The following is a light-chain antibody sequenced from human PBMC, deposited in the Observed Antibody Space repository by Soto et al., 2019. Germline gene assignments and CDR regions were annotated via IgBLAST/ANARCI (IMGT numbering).Light chain of an antibody. J-gene: IGKJ5*01. CDR1: QSVSSSY. CDR2: SAS. Sequence: IVLTQSPGTLSLSPGERATLSCRASQSVSSSYLAWYQQKPGQAPRLLIYSASSRATGIPDRFSGSGSGTDFTLTISRLEPEDFAVYYCQKYGSSSITFGQGTRLEIK. V-gene: IGKV3-20*01. CDR3: QKYGSSSIT.